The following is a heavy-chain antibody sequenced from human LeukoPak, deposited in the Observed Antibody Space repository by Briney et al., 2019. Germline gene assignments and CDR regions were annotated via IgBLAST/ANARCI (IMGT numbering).Heavy chain of an antibody. CDR3: ARDDALVATGSFDY. CDR2: ISAYNGNT. CDR1: GYTFTSYG. V-gene: IGHV1-18*01. Sequence: ASVKVSCKASGYTFTSYGINWVRQAPGQGLEWMGWISAYNGNTNYAQKLQGRVTMTTDTSTSTAYMELRSLRSDDTAVCYCARDDALVATGSFDYWGQGTLVTVSS. D-gene: IGHD5-12*01. J-gene: IGHJ4*02.